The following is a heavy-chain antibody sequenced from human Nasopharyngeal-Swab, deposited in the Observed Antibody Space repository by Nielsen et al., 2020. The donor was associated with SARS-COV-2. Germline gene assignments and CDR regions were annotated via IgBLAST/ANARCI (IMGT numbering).Heavy chain of an antibody. CDR3: ARSYSSSWYDSYYYYYGMDV. D-gene: IGHD6-13*01. J-gene: IGHJ6*02. CDR2: INPNSGGT. Sequence: ASVKVSCKASGYTFTGYYMHWVRQAPGQGLEWMGWINPNSGGTNYAQKFQGRVTMTRDTSITTAYMELSRLRSDDTAVYYCARSYSSSWYDSYYYYYGMDVWGQGTMVTVSS. CDR1: GYTFTGYY. V-gene: IGHV1-2*02.